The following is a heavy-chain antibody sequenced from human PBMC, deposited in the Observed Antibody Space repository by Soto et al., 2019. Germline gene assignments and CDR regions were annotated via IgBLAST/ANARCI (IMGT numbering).Heavy chain of an antibody. Sequence: EVQLVESGGGWVQPGGSLRLSCAASGFTFGDHYMDWVRQAPGKGLEWVGRSRNKANSYTTEYAASVKGRFTTSRDDSKNSLYLQMNSLKTEDTAVYYCTRLFPLGNGRYYKDYWGQGTLVTVSS. CDR3: TRLFPLGNGRYYKDY. CDR2: SRNKANSYTT. D-gene: IGHD3-22*01. V-gene: IGHV3-72*01. J-gene: IGHJ4*02. CDR1: GFTFGDHY.